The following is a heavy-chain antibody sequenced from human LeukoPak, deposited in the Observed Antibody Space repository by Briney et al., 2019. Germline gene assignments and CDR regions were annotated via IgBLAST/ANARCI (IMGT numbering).Heavy chain of an antibody. J-gene: IGHJ4*02. D-gene: IGHD5-12*01. V-gene: IGHV1-46*01. CDR2: INPSGGST. CDR3: ARVPRYSGYDWPHTFDY. CDR1: GYTFTSYY. Sequence: ASVKASCKASGYTFTSYYMHWVRQAPGQGLEWMGIINPSGGSTSYAQKFQGRVTMTRDMSTSTVYMELSRLRSDDTAVYYCARVPRYSGYDWPHTFDYWGQGTLVTVSS.